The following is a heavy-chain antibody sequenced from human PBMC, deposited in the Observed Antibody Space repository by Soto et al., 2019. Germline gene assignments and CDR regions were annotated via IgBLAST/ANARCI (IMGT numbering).Heavy chain of an antibody. CDR2: ISYDGSNK. D-gene: IGHD5-12*01. J-gene: IGHJ4*02. CDR1: GFTFSSYG. CDR3: ARDCRDGYNYYPGFDY. V-gene: IGHV3-30*03. Sequence: GGSLRLSCAASGFTFSSYGMHWVRQAPGKGLEWVAVISYDGSNKYYADSVKGRFTISRDNSKNTLYLQMNSLRAEDTAVYYCARDCRDGYNYYPGFDYWGQGTLVTVSS.